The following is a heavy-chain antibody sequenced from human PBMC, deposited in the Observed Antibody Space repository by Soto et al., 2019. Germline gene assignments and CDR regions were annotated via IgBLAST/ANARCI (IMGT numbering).Heavy chain of an antibody. Sequence: GGSLRLSCTASGFTFSSYCMNWVRQASGKGLEWVSYISSNGDSIDYADSVKGRFTISRDNAKNSLFLQMNSLRAEDTAVYYCARVSSSWFSSFDYWGQGTLVTVS. CDR3: ARVSSSWFSSFDY. D-gene: IGHD6-13*01. CDR2: ISSNGDSI. J-gene: IGHJ4*02. CDR1: GFTFSSYC. V-gene: IGHV3-48*04.